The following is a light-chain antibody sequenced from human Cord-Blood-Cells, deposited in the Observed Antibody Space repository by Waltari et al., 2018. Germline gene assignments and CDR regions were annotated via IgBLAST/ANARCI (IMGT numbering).Light chain of an antibody. CDR1: SSDVGGYNY. J-gene: IGLJ2*01. Sequence: QSALTQPASVSGSPGQSITISCTGTSSDVGGYNYVSWYPQHPGKAPKLMIYDVSKRPSGVSNRFSGSKSGNTAALTISGLQAEDEADYYCSSYTGSSTFVFGGGTKLTVL. CDR3: SSYTGSSTFV. CDR2: DVS. V-gene: IGLV2-14*01.